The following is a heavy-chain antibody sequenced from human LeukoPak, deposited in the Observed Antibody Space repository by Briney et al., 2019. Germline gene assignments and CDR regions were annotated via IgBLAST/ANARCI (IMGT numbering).Heavy chain of an antibody. CDR1: GYTFTSYD. CDR3: ARDPFMAYYYYGMDV. Sequence: GASVKVSCKASGYTFTSYDINWVRQATGQGLEWMGWMNPNSGNTGYAQKFQGRVTMTRDTSTSTVYMELSSLRSEDTAVYYCARDPFMAYYYYGMDVWGQGTTVTVSS. J-gene: IGHJ6*02. V-gene: IGHV1-8*01. CDR2: MNPNSGNT. D-gene: IGHD5-24*01.